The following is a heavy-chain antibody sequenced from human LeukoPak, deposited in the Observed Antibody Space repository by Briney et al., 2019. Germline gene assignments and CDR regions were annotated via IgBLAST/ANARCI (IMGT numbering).Heavy chain of an antibody. D-gene: IGHD3-16*01. CDR1: GYIFNNYA. CDR3: ARSNNDGDYLGVGFDY. J-gene: IGHJ4*02. Sequence: ASVKVSCESSGYIFNNYAINWVRQAPGQGLEWMGWINTNTGNPTYARGFTGRFVFSSDTSVRMAYLQISSLKAEDTAVYYRARSNNDGDYLGVGFDYWGQGTLVTVSS. V-gene: IGHV7-4-1*04. CDR2: INTNTGNP.